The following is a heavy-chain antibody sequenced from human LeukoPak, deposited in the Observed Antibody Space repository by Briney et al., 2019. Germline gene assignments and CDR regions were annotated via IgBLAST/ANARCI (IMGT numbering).Heavy chain of an antibody. J-gene: IGHJ4*02. CDR2: ISSSGSII. D-gene: IGHD5-18*01. V-gene: IGHV3-48*04. Sequence: GGSLRLSCAASGFTFSSYGMHWVRQAPGKGLEWVSYISSSGSIIYYADSVKGRFTISRDNAKNSLYLQMNSLRGEDTAVYYCARGGYTYDIWGQGTLVTVSS. CDR3: ARGGYTYDI. CDR1: GFTFSSYG.